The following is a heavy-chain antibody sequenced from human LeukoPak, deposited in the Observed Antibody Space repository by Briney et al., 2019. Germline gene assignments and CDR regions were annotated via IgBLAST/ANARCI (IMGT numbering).Heavy chain of an antibody. CDR2: ISSSSSTI. D-gene: IGHD4-23*01. J-gene: IGHJ4*02. CDR3: ATGVGRTTVVRYFDY. V-gene: IGHV3-48*01. CDR1: GFTFSSYS. Sequence: GGSLRLSCAASGFTFSSYSMNWVRQAPGKGLEWVSYISSSSSTIYYADSVKGRFTISRDNAKNSLYLQMNSLRAEDTAVYYCATGVGRTTVVRYFDYWGQGTLVTVSS.